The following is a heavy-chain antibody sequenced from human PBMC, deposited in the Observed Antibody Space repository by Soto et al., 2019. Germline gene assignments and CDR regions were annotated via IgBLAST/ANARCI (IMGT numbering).Heavy chain of an antibody. Sequence: NPGGSLRLSCAASGFTFSSYAITWVRQAPGKGLEWVSSISGSGSYIYYADSVKGRFTISRDNAKNSLYLQMNSLRAEDTAVYYCARDPPYSSGYDYWGQGTLVTVSS. CDR3: ARDPPYSSGYDY. CDR2: ISGSGSYI. V-gene: IGHV3-21*01. CDR1: GFTFSSYA. D-gene: IGHD6-19*01. J-gene: IGHJ4*02.